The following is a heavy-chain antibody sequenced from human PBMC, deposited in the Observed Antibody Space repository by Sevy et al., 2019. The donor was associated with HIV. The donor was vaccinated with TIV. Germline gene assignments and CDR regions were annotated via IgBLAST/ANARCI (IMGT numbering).Heavy chain of an antibody. V-gene: IGHV3-33*01. D-gene: IGHD2-2*02. CDR1: GFTFSSYG. CDR3: AREDCSSTSCYSREFDY. J-gene: IGHJ4*02. CDR2: IWYDGSNK. Sequence: GGSLRLSCAASGFTFSSYGMHWVRPAPGKGLEWVAVIWYDGSNKYYADSVKGRFTISRDNPKNTVYLQMNSLRAEDTAVYYCAREDCSSTSCYSREFDYWGQGTLVTVSS.